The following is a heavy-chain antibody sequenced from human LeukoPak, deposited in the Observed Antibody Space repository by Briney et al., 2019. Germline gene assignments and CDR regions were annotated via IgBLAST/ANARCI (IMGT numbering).Heavy chain of an antibody. CDR2: KYARGSS. D-gene: IGHD2-15*01. CDR3: ARGRYCSADICTGGDSFDI. V-gene: IGHV4-4*07. J-gene: IGHJ3*02. CDR1: GGSISNYY. Sequence: SETLSLTCTVSGGSISNYYWSWLRQPAGKGLEWIGRKYARGSSNYNPPVQSRVTMSVDTSKNQFSLKLRSVTAADTAVYYCARGRYCSADICTGGDSFDIWGQGTMDSVSP.